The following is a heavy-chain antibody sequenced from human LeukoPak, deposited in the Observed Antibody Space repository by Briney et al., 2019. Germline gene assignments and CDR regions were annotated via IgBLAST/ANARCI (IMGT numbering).Heavy chain of an antibody. Sequence: GGSLRLSCAASGFTFSSYSMNWVSQAPGKGLEWVSSINSSSSYIYYADSVKGRFTISRENAKNSLYLPMYGMRAEDTAVYYCARDQPPPREKNYYYYYYGMDVWGQGTTVTVSS. J-gene: IGHJ6*02. D-gene: IGHD1-7*01. CDR3: ARDQPPPREKNYYYYYYGMDV. CDR1: GFTFSSYS. CDR2: INSSSSYI. V-gene: IGHV3-21*01.